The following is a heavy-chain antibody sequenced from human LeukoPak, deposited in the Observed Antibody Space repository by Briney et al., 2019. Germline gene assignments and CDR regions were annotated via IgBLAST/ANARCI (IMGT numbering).Heavy chain of an antibody. CDR3: ARDLGDHLDY. CDR1: GGTVSSYA. Sequence: GASVKVSCKASGGTVSSYAISWMRQAPGQGLEWMGGIIPIFGTANYAQKFQGRVTITADKSTSTAYMELSSLRSEDTAVYYCARDLGDHLDYWGQGTLVTVSS. J-gene: IGHJ4*02. V-gene: IGHV1-69*06. D-gene: IGHD2-21*02. CDR2: IIPIFGTA.